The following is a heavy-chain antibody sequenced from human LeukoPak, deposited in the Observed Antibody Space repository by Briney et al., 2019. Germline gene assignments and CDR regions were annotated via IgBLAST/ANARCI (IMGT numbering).Heavy chain of an antibody. CDR2: ISSSGSTI. D-gene: IGHD3-9*01. Sequence: GGSLRLSCAASGFTFSSYEMNWVRQAPGKGLEWVSYISSSGSTIYYADSVKGRFTISRDNAKNSLYLQMNSLRAEDTAVYYCARSPPSDILTGDYYMDVWGKGTTVTVSS. CDR3: ARSPPSDILTGDYYMDV. J-gene: IGHJ6*03. V-gene: IGHV3-48*03. CDR1: GFTFSSYE.